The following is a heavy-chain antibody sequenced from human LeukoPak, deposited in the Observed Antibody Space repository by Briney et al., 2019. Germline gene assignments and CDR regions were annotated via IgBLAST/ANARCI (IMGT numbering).Heavy chain of an antibody. CDR3: AELGITMIGGV. V-gene: IGHV3-7*01. CDR1: GFTFSSYS. CDR2: IKQDGGEK. J-gene: IGHJ6*04. Sequence: GGSLRLSCAASGFTFSSYSMNWVRQAPGKGLEWVANIKQDGGEKFYVDSVKGRFTISRDNAKNSLYLQMNSLRAEDTAVYYCAELGITMIGGVWGKGTTVTISS. D-gene: IGHD3-10*02.